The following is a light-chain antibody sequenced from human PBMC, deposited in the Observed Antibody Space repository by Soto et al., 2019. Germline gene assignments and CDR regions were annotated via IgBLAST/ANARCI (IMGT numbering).Light chain of an antibody. V-gene: IGKV2-30*01. CDR3: MQGTHWPLT. J-gene: IGKJ5*01. CDR1: QSLLYSDGNTY. CDR2: KTS. Sequence: VMTQSPLSLPVTVGQPASISCRSSQSLLYSDGNTYLTWFQQRPGQSPRRLIYKTSDRDSGVPDIYSGSRSGTDFTLKISRVEAEDVAVYYCMQGTHWPLTFGQGTRLEIK.